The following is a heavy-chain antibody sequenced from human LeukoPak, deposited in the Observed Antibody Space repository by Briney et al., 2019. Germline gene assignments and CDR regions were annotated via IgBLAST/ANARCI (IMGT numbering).Heavy chain of an antibody. CDR2: ISAYNGNT. V-gene: IGHV1-18*01. Sequence: GASVKVSCKASGYTFTSYGISWVRQAPGQGLEWMGWISAYNGNTNYAQKLQGRVTMTTDTSTSTAYMELRSLRSDDTAVYYCARVFDDKVEQQLIYYYYYGMDVWGQGTTATVSS. J-gene: IGHJ6*02. CDR1: GYTFTSYG. CDR3: ARVFDDKVEQQLIYYYYYGMDV. D-gene: IGHD6-13*01.